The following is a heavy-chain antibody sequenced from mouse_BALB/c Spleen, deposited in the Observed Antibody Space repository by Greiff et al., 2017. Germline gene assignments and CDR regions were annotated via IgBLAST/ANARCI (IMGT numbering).Heavy chain of an antibody. CDR2: IRLKSNNYAT. V-gene: IGHV6-6*02. CDR1: GFTFSNYW. CDR3: TRGSPFDY. Sequence: DVMLVESGGGLVQPGGSMKLSCVASGFTFSNYWMNWVRQSPEKGLEWVAEIRLKSNNYATHYAESVKGRFTISRDDSKSSVYLQMNNLRAEDTGIYYCTRGSPFDYWGQGTTLTVSS. J-gene: IGHJ2*01.